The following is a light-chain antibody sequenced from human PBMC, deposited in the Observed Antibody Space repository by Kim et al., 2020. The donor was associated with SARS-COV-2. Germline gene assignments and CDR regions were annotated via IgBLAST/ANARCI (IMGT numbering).Light chain of an antibody. V-gene: IGLV3-1*01. CDR3: QAWDSSTKV. J-gene: IGLJ1*01. CDR2: QDN. CDR1: KLGDKY. Sequence: SVSPVQTASITCSGDKLGDKYACWYQQKPGQSPVLVIYQDNKRPSGIPERFSGSNSGNTATLTISGTQAMDEADYYCQAWDSSTKVFGTGTKVTVL.